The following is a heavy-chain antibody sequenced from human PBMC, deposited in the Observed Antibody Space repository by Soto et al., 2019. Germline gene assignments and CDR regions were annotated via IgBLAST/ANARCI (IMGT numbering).Heavy chain of an antibody. Sequence: QVQLVESGGGVVQPGRSLRLSCAASGFTFSSYGMHWVRQAPGKGLEWVAVIWYDGSNKYYADSVKGRFTISRDNSKNTLYLRMNSLRAEDTAVYYCARDTLDAFDTWGQGTMVTVSS. J-gene: IGHJ3*02. CDR3: ARDTLDAFDT. CDR1: GFTFSSYG. V-gene: IGHV3-33*01. CDR2: IWYDGSNK.